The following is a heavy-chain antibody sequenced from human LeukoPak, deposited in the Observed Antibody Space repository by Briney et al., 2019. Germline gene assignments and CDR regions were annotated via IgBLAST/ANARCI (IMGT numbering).Heavy chain of an antibody. Sequence: SGGSLRLSCAASGFTFRSYTMNWVRQAPGKGLEWVSHISGSSSYTNSADSVKGRFIISRDNAKGSLYLQMNSLRAEDTAVYYCARSVAAAIDKIYYFDYWGRGALVTVSS. CDR1: GFTFRSYT. D-gene: IGHD6-13*01. J-gene: IGHJ4*02. CDR3: ARSVAAAIDKIYYFDY. V-gene: IGHV3-21*05. CDR2: ISGSSSYT.